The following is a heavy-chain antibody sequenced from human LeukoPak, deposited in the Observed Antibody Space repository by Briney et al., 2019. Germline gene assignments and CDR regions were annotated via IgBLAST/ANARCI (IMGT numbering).Heavy chain of an antibody. CDR3: ANSRYDSSGYYGIIGY. V-gene: IGHV3-7*01. J-gene: IGHJ4*02. CDR1: GFTFSRYW. CDR2: IKQDGSEK. D-gene: IGHD3-22*01. Sequence: PGGSLRLSCAASGFTFSRYWMSWVRQAPGKGLEWVANIKQDGSEKYYVDSVKGRFTISRDNAKNSLYLQMNSLRAEDTAVYYCANSRYDSSGYYGIIGYWGQGTLVTVSS.